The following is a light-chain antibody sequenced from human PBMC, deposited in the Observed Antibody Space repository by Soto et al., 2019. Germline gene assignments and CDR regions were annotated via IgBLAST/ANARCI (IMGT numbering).Light chain of an antibody. CDR2: AAS. V-gene: IGKV1-39*01. CDR1: QDIIDY. J-gene: IGKJ2*01. CDR3: QQTYRIPYT. Sequence: DIQMTQSPSSLSASVGDRVTITCRASQDIIDYLNWYQQRPGQAPKLLIYAASNLQSGVPSRFTGSESGTDFTLTISSLQPEDFATFYCQQTYRIPYTFGPGTRVEI.